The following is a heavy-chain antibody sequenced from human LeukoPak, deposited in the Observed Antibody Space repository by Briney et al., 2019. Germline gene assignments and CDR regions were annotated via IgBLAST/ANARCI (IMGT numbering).Heavy chain of an antibody. CDR1: GFPFSSYA. CDR2: ISSNGGST. Sequence: GSLRLSCSASGFPFSSYAMHWVRRAPGKGLEYVSAISSNGGSTYYADSVKGRFTISRDNSKNTLYLQMSSLRAEDTAVYYCVKGPYYYGSGSYARLVYWGQGTLVTVSS. CDR3: VKGPYYYGSGSYARLVY. V-gene: IGHV3-64D*06. D-gene: IGHD3-10*01. J-gene: IGHJ4*02.